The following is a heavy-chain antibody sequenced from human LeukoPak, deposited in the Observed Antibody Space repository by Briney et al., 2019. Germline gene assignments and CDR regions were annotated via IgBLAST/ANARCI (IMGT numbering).Heavy chain of an antibody. D-gene: IGHD1-1*01. V-gene: IGHV1-46*01. CDR1: GYTFTIYY. CDR2: INTSGDDI. J-gene: IGHJ2*01. CDR3: ARGRNLKFFDL. Sequence: ASVTVSCTASGYTFTIYYMHWVRQAHAQGLEWMGIINTSGDDISYTKKFQGRVTMTRDTSTSTVYMELSSLRSEDTAVYYCARGRNLKFFDLWGRGTLVTVSS.